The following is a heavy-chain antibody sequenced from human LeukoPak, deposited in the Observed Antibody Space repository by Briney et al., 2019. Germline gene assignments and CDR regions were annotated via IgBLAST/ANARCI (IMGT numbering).Heavy chain of an antibody. Sequence: ASVKVSCKASGYTFTGYYMHWVRQAPGQGLEWMGWINPNSGGTNYAQKFQGRVTMTRDTSISTAYMELSRLRSDDTAVYYCARESLLGMVAMGQSSCYGMDVWGQGTTVTVSS. V-gene: IGHV1-2*02. D-gene: IGHD5-12*01. CDR1: GYTFTGYY. CDR2: INPNSGGT. J-gene: IGHJ6*02. CDR3: ARESLLGMVAMGQSSCYGMDV.